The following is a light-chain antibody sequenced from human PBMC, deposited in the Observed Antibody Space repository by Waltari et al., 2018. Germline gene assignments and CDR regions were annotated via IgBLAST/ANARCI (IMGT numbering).Light chain of an antibody. CDR1: QSVLYNSNNKKY. CDR2: WAS. Sequence: DIVMTQSPDSLAVSLGERATINCKSSQSVLYNSNNKKYLAWYQQKSGQPPKLLIHWASSRESGVPDRFSGSKSGTSASLAITGLRAEDEGDYYCQSFDSNLNGGVLFGGGTK. V-gene: IGKV4-1*01. J-gene: IGKJ4*01. CDR3: QSFDSNLNGGVL.